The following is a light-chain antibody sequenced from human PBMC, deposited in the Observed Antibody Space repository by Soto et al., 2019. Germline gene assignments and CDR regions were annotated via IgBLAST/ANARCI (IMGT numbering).Light chain of an antibody. V-gene: IGKV1-5*01. J-gene: IGKJ1*01. CDR1: QSISSW. CDR2: DAS. CDR3: QQQT. Sequence: DIQMTQSPSSLSASVGDRVTITCRASQSISSWLAWYQRKPGKAPKLLIYDASSLESGVPSMFSGSGSGIEFTIPNRSLQPDYFAPHYGQQQTFGQGTKVDIK.